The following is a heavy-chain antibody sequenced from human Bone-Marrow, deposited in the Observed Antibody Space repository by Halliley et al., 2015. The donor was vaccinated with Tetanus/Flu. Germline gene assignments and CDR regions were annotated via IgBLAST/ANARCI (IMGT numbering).Heavy chain of an antibody. CDR3: ATRGLSL. V-gene: IGHV3-48*03. CDR2: ISSRGDIT. J-gene: IGHJ4*02. Sequence: SLRLSCVASGFTFSNYDMNWLRQAPGKGPEWVSSISSRGDITYYADSVEGRFTISRDNAKNSLSLQMNSLRVEDTALYYCATRGLSLWGQGAQVTVSS. D-gene: IGHD5-12*01. CDR1: GFTFSNYD.